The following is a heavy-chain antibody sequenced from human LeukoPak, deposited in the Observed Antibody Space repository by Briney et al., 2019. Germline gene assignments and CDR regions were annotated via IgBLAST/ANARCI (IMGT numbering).Heavy chain of an antibody. CDR2: IRYDGSNK. CDR3: ASQYDYYYYYYMDV. J-gene: IGHJ6*03. CDR1: GFTFSSYG. V-gene: IGHV3-30*02. Sequence: GGSLRLSCAASGFTFSSYGMHWVRQAPGKGLEWVAFIRYDGSNKYYADSVKGRFTISRDNAKDSLYLQMNSLRAEDTAVYYCASQYDYYYYYYMDVWGKGTTVTVSS.